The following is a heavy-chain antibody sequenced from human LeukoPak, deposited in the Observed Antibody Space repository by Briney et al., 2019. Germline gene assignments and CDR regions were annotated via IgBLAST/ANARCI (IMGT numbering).Heavy chain of an antibody. CDR2: ISGSGGST. CDR3: AIDWWATTNIYYMDV. Sequence: PGGSLRLSCAASGFTFSSYVMSWVRQTPGKGLERVSAISGSGGSTYYADSVKGRFTISRDNSKNTLFLQMNSLRAEDTAVYYCAIDWWATTNIYYMDVWGKGTTVTVSS. J-gene: IGHJ6*03. V-gene: IGHV3-23*01. CDR1: GFTFSSYV. D-gene: IGHD2-15*01.